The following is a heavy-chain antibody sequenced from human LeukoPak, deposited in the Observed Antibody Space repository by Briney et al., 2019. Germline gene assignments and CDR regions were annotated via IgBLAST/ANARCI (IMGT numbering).Heavy chain of an antibody. V-gene: IGHV3-23*01. CDR3: AKDPNGDYVGTFDM. CDR1: GFTFSSYA. D-gene: IGHD4-23*01. Sequence: PGGSLRLSCAASGFTFSSYAMSWVRQAPGRGLEWVSAIHASGDTTYYADFVKGRFSISRDNSKNTLYLQMDSLTAEDAAVYYCAKDPNGDYVGTFDMWGLGTMVTVSS. CDR2: IHASGDTT. J-gene: IGHJ3*02.